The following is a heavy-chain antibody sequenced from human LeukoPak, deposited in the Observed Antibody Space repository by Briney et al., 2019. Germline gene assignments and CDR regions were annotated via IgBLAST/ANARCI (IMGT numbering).Heavy chain of an antibody. V-gene: IGHV3-23*01. CDR1: GFTFSSYA. D-gene: IGHD2-21*02. CDR3: AKDGDYCGGDCYFGAFDI. J-gene: IGHJ3*02. CDR2: ISGSGGSGGRT. Sequence: GGSLRLSCAAPGFTFSSYAMSWVRQAPGKGLEWVATISGSGGSGGRTYHADSVKGRFTISRDNSKNTLFLQMNSLRAEDTAVYYCAKDGDYCGGDCYFGAFDIWGQGTMVTVSS.